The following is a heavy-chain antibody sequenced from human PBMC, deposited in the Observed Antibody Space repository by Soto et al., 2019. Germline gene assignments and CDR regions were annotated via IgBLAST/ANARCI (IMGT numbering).Heavy chain of an antibody. CDR2: INPNSGGT. D-gene: IGHD6-13*01. Sequence: ASVKVSCKASGYTFTGYYMHWVRQAPGQGLEWMGWINPNSGGTNYAQKFQGWVTMTRDTSISTAYMELSRLRSDDTAVYYCARDSSSVYYYYYYGMDVWGQGTTVTVSS. V-gene: IGHV1-2*04. CDR3: ARDSSSVYYYYYYGMDV. CDR1: GYTFTGYY. J-gene: IGHJ6*02.